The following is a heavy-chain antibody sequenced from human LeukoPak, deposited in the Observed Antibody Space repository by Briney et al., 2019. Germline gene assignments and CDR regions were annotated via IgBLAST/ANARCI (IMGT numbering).Heavy chain of an antibody. CDR2: ISAYNGNT. J-gene: IGHJ2*01. Sequence: ASVKISCTASGYTITSYGISWVRQPPGQGLEWMGWISAYNGNTNYAQKLQGRVTMATDTSTSTAYMELRSLRSDDTAVYYCARSAYYDGFDLWGRGTLVTVSS. D-gene: IGHD3-22*01. CDR3: ARSAYYDGFDL. V-gene: IGHV1-18*01. CDR1: GYTITSYG.